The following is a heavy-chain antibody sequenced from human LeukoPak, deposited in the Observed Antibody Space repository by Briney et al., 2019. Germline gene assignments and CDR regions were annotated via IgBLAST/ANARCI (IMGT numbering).Heavy chain of an antibody. CDR2: IIPIFGIT. D-gene: IGHD4-11*01. CDR1: GGTFSSYA. J-gene: IGHJ4*02. CDR3: ARRQPHRGGGPFYS. V-gene: IGHV1-69*04. Sequence: SVKVSCKASGGTFSSYAISWVRQAPGQGLEWMGRIIPIFGITNYAQKFQGRVTITADKSTSTAYMELRSLRSEDTAVYYCARRQPHRGGGPFYSGGQGTLVPVSA.